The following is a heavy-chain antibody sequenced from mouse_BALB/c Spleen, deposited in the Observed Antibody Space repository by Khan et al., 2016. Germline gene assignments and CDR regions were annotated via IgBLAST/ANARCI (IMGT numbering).Heavy chain of an antibody. J-gene: IGHJ4*01. CDR1: GFTFSSYV. Sequence: EVELVESGGGLVKPGGSLKLSCAASGFTFSSYVMSWVRQTPEKRLEWVASISTGGDIYYPDSVKGRFTISRDNARNILSLHMPSLRSEDTAMYYCAGGDYDRGYYYSIDYWGQGTSVTVSS. V-gene: IGHV5-6-5*01. D-gene: IGHD2-4*01. CDR2: ISTGGDI. CDR3: AGGDYDRGYYYSIDY.